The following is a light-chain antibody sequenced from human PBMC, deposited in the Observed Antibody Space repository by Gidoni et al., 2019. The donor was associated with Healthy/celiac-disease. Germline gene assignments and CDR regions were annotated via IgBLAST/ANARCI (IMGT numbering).Light chain of an antibody. CDR1: QSVSSN. Sequence: EIVMTQSPATLSVSPGERATLSCRASQSVSSNLAWYQQKPGQAPRLLIYGASTRATGIPARFRGSVSGTEFTLTISSLQSEDFAVYYCQQYNNWLWTFGQGTKVEIK. CDR3: QQYNNWLWT. CDR2: GAS. J-gene: IGKJ1*01. V-gene: IGKV3-15*01.